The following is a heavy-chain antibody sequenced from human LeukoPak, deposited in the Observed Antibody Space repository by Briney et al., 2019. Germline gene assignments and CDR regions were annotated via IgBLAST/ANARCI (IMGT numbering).Heavy chain of an antibody. CDR1: GGSFSGYY. J-gene: IGHJ4*02. V-gene: IGHV4-34*01. CDR2: INHSGST. D-gene: IGHD5-18*01. Sequence: SKTLSLTCAVYGGSFSGYYWSWIRQPPGKGLEWIGEINHSGSTNYNPSLKSRVTISVDTSKNQFSLKLSSVTAADTAVYYCASPQHGYSYGRFDYWGQGTLVTVSS. CDR3: ASPQHGYSYGRFDY.